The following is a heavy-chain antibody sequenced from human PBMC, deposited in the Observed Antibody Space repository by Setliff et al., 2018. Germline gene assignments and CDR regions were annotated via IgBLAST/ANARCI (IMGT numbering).Heavy chain of an antibody. D-gene: IGHD6-6*01. CDR3: ARGRNVAARLLDS. V-gene: IGHV4-34*01. CDR1: GGTFSYYY. CDR2: INHTGTT. Sequence: SETLSLTCAASGGTFSYYYWTWIRHPPGKGLEWVGEINHTGTTKYNPSLQSRVTISIDTSKDQFSLTVTSVTAADPAMYYCARGRNVAARLLDSWGQGTLVTVSS. J-gene: IGHJ4*02.